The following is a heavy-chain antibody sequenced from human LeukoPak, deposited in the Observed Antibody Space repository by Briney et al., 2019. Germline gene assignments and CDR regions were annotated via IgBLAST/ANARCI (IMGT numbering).Heavy chain of an antibody. D-gene: IGHD3-3*01. J-gene: IGHJ6*02. V-gene: IGHV4-4*02. CDR3: ARSQEYYDFWSGLDYYYGMDV. CDR2: IYHSGST. CDR1: GGSISSSNW. Sequence: SGTLSLTCAVSGGSISSSNWWSWVRQPPGKGLEWIGEIYHSGSTNYNPSLKSRVTISVDKSKNQFSLRLSSVTAADTAVYYCARSQEYYDFWSGLDYYYGMDVWGQGTTVTVSS.